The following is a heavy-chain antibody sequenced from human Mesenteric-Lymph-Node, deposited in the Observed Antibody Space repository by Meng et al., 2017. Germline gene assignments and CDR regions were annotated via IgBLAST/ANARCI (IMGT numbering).Heavy chain of an antibody. V-gene: IGHV3-7*01. D-gene: IGHD1-26*01. J-gene: IGHJ4*02. Sequence: GESLKISCEASGFTFSSHWMSWVRQAPGKGLEWVANINRDGSEKLYVDSVKGRFTISRDNANNSLYLQMNSLRDEDTAVYYCVRCGMYSAVMGFWGQGTLVTVSS. CDR2: INRDGSEK. CDR1: GFTFSSHW. CDR3: VRCGMYSAVMGF.